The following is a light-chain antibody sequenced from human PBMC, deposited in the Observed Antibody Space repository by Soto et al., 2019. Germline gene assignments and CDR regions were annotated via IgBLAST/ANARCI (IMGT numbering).Light chain of an antibody. CDR1: QSVRRY. CDR3: RLHSNSPRLT. V-gene: IGKV3-11*01. J-gene: IGKJ3*01. Sequence: EIVLTQSPATLSLSPGERATLSCRASQSVRRYLAWYQQKPGLVPSLLIHDASNRAAGIPARFSGSGSGTDYTLAISSQEPEDFVVYYCRLHSNSPRLTIGPGTKVYI. CDR2: DAS.